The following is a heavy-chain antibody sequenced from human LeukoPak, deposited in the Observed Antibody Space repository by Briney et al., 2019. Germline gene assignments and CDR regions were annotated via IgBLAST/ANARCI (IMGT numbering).Heavy chain of an antibody. Sequence: PGGSLRLSCAASGFSFSSYAMSWVRQAPGKGLEWVATITLTGSRTYFPDSVKGRFTLSRDNSKSMLYLQIDSLRAEDTALYYCAKGKAEAYPYNFDNWGQGILVTVSS. CDR1: GFSFSSYA. D-gene: IGHD1-1*01. CDR2: ITLTGSRT. CDR3: AKGKAEAYPYNFDN. V-gene: IGHV3-23*01. J-gene: IGHJ4*02.